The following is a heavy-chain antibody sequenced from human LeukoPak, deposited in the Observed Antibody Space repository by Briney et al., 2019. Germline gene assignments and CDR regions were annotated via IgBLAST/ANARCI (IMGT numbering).Heavy chain of an antibody. Sequence: SVKVSCKASGGTFSSYAISWVRQAPGQGLEWMGGIIPIFGTANYAQKFQGRVTITTDESTSTAYMELSSLRSEDTAVYYCAGGRYSSSWSSPDYWGQGTLVTVSS. V-gene: IGHV1-69*05. J-gene: IGHJ4*02. D-gene: IGHD6-13*01. CDR1: GGTFSSYA. CDR2: IIPIFGTA. CDR3: AGGRYSSSWSSPDY.